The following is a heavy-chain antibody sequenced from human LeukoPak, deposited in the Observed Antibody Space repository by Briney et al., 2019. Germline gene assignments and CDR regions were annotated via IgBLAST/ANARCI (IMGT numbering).Heavy chain of an antibody. V-gene: IGHV4-59*01. D-gene: IGHD6-19*01. J-gene: IGHJ4*02. Sequence: SETLSLTCTVSGGPINNYYWSLIRQPPGKAVEWIGYVYYSGSTNYNPSLRSRVTISVDSSKTQFSLKLRSATAADTAVYFCARDSRYASGRAFDNWGQGTLVTVSS. CDR2: VYYSGST. CDR1: GGPINNYY. CDR3: ARDSRYASGRAFDN.